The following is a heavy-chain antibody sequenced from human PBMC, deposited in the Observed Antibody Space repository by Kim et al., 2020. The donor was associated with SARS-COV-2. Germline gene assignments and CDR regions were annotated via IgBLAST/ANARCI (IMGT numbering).Heavy chain of an antibody. CDR3: ARTSTYSGYPFDY. Sequence: GGSLRLSCAASGFTFSSYEMNWVRQAPGKGLEWVSYISSSGSTIYYADSVKGRFTISRDNAKNSLYLQMNSLRAEDTAVYYCARTSTYSGYPFDYWGQGTLVTVSS. CDR2: ISSSGSTI. CDR1: GFTFSSYE. J-gene: IGHJ4*02. D-gene: IGHD5-12*01. V-gene: IGHV3-48*03.